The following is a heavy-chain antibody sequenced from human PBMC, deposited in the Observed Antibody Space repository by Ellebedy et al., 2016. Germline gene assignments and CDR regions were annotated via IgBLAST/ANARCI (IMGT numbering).Heavy chain of an antibody. CDR2: IYYSGST. CDR1: GGSISSYY. V-gene: IGHV4-59*01. J-gene: IGHJ3*02. D-gene: IGHD4-17*01. CDR3: ARGTDYGELLGAFDI. Sequence: SETLSLTCTVSGGSISSYYWSWIRQPPGKGLEWIGYIYYSGSTNYNPSLKSRVTISVDTSKNQFSLKLSSVTAADTAVYYCARGTDYGELLGAFDIWGQGTMVTVSS.